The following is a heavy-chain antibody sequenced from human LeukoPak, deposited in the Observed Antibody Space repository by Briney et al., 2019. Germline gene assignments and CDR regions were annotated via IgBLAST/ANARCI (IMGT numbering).Heavy chain of an antibody. V-gene: IGHV3-30*03. D-gene: IGHD5-18*01. CDR3: ARDLYSYGYYLDY. Sequence: GGSLRLSCAASGFTFSSYGMHWVRQAPGKGLEWVAVISYDGCNKYYADSVKGRFTISRDNSKNTLYLQMKSLRAEDTAVYYCARDLYSYGYYLDYWGQGTLVTVSS. J-gene: IGHJ4*02. CDR1: GFTFSSYG. CDR2: ISYDGCNK.